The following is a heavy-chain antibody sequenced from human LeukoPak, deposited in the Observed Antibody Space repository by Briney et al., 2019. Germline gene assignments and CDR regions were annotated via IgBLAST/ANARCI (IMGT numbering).Heavy chain of an antibody. D-gene: IGHD3-10*01. CDR3: AKWFDGPGPFDY. CDR2: ISSSTYI. CDR1: GFTFSSYS. J-gene: IGHJ4*02. V-gene: IGHV3-21*01. Sequence: PGGSLRLSCAASGFTFSSYSMNWVRQAPGKGLEWVSSISSSTYIYYADSVKGRFTISRDNAKNSLYLQMNSLRAEDTAVYYCAKWFDGPGPFDYWGQGTLVTVSS.